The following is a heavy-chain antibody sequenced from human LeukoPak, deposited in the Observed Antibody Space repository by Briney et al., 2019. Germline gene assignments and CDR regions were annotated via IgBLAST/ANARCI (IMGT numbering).Heavy chain of an antibody. D-gene: IGHD3-10*01. CDR2: INHSGST. CDR3: ARGASRGVGDY. Sequence: PSETLSLTCAVYGGSFSGYYWSWIRQPPGKGLEWIGEINHSGSTNYNPSLKSRVTISVDTSKNQFSLKLSSVTAADTAVYYCARGASRGVGDYWGQGTLVTVSS. CDR1: GGSFSGYY. V-gene: IGHV4-34*01. J-gene: IGHJ4*02.